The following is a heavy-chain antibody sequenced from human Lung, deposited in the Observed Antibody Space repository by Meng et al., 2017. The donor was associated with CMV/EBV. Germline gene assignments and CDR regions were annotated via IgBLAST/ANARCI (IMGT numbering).Heavy chain of an antibody. D-gene: IGHD3-16*02. CDR1: GFTFSTYS. J-gene: IGHJ4*02. Sequence: GEXXKISCAASGFTFSTYSMNWVRQAPGKGLEWVSYISFSRTTIEYSDSVKGRFTISRDNAKNALYLQMNSLRVEDTAVYYCARDRVSYTTSSDPFACWGQGTLVTVSS. CDR2: ISFSRTTI. CDR3: ARDRVSYTTSSDPFAC. V-gene: IGHV3-48*04.